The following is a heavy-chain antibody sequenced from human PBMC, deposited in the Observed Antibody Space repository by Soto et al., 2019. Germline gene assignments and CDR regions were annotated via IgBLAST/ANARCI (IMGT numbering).Heavy chain of an antibody. CDR1: GFTFSSYA. Sequence: GGSLRLSCAASGFTFSSYAMHWVRQAPGKGLEWVAVISYDGSNKYYAGSVKGRFTISRDNSKNTLYLQMNSLRAEDTAVYYCARVVRWLQSEYFDYWGQGTLVTVSS. CDR3: ARVVRWLQSEYFDY. V-gene: IGHV3-30-3*01. J-gene: IGHJ4*02. D-gene: IGHD5-12*01. CDR2: ISYDGSNK.